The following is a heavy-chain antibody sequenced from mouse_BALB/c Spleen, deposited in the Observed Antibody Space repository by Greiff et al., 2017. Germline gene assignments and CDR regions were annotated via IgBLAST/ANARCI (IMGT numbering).Heavy chain of an antibody. V-gene: IGHV5-6-3*01. CDR2: INSNGGST. Sequence: EVQRVESGGGLVQPGGSLKLSCAASGFTFSSYGMSWVRQTPDKRLELVATINSNGGSTYYPDSVKGRFTISRDNAKNTLYLQMSSLKSEDTAMYYCARDPAYYGNYRYWGQGTTLTVSS. D-gene: IGHD2-10*01. CDR3: ARDPAYYGNYRY. J-gene: IGHJ2*01. CDR1: GFTFSSYG.